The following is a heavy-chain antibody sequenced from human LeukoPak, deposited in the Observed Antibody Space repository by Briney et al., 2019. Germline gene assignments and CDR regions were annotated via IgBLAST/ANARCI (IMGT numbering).Heavy chain of an antibody. V-gene: IGHV3-15*01. D-gene: IGHD3-22*01. CDR1: GFSFSSAW. Sequence: GGSLRLSCAASGFSFSSAWMSWVRQAPGKGLESVGRIKSKVDGGTTDYAAPVKGRFFISRDDSTNTLYLQMNSLKSDDTAVYYCTTDRTPSYYYDSSGYYDDGYWGQGTLVTVSA. J-gene: IGHJ4*02. CDR3: TTDRTPSYYYDSSGYYDDGY. CDR2: IKSKVDGGTT.